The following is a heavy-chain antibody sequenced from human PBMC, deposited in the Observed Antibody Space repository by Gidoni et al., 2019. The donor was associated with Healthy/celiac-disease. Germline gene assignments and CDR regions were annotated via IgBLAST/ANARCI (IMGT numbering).Heavy chain of an antibody. CDR1: GGSFSGYY. CDR3: ASNSCSGGSCYLGAYFDY. D-gene: IGHD2-15*01. J-gene: IGHJ4*02. CDR2: INHSGST. V-gene: IGHV4-34*01. Sequence: QVQLQQWGAGLLKPSETLSLTCAVYGGSFSGYYWSWIRQPPGKGLEWIGEINHSGSTNYNPSLKSRVTISVDTSKNQFSLKLSSVTAADTAVYYCASNSCSGGSCYLGAYFDYWGQGTLVTVSS.